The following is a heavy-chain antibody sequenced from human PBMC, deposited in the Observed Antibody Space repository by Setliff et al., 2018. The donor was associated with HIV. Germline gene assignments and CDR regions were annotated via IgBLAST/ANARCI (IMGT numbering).Heavy chain of an antibody. CDR3: ASRHSSSFGAHFQH. D-gene: IGHD6-6*01. CDR1: GGSISSYY. CDR2: IYFTGST. Sequence: NPSETLSLTCTVSGGSISSYYWSWIRQPPGKGLEWIGYIYFTGSTNYNPSLKSRVTISLETSKNQFSLKLSSVTAADTAVYYCASRHSSSFGAHFQHWGQGTLVTVSS. V-gene: IGHV4-59*08. J-gene: IGHJ1*01.